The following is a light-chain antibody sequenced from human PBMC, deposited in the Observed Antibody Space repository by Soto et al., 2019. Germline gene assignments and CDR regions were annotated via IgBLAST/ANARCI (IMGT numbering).Light chain of an antibody. CDR2: AAS. V-gene: IGKV1-8*01. Sequence: AIRMTQSPSSLSASTGDSVTITCRASQGISSYLAWYQQKPGKAPKLLIYAASTLQSGVPSRFSGSGSGTDFTLTISFLQSEDFATYYCQQHYSYPRTFGQGTKEEIK. CDR3: QQHYSYPRT. CDR1: QGISSY. J-gene: IGKJ1*01.